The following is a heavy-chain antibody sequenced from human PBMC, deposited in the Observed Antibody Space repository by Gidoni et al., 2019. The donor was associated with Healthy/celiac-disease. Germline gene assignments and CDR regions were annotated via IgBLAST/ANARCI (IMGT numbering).Heavy chain of an antibody. D-gene: IGHD3-10*01. Sequence: EVQLLESGGGLVQPGGSLRLSCAASGFTFSSYAMSCVRQAPGKGLEWVSAIGGSGGSTYYADSVKGRFTISRDNSKNTLYLQMNSLRAEDTAVYYCAKAQVEKKIWFGEKSYYYGMDVWGQGTTVTVSS. CDR1: GFTFSSYA. V-gene: IGHV3-23*01. CDR2: IGGSGGST. CDR3: AKAQVEKKIWFGEKSYYYGMDV. J-gene: IGHJ6*02.